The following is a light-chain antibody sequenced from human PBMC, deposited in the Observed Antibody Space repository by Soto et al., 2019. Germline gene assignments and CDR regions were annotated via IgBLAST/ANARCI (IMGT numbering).Light chain of an antibody. CDR3: PSSPSSSTPV. Sequence: QSVLTQPASVSGSPGQSITISCTGTSSDVGSYNYVSWYQQHPGKAPKLMIYEVSNRPSGVSSRFSGSKSDNTASLTISGRQVEDEADYYCPSSPSSSTPVFGTGT. V-gene: IGLV2-14*01. CDR2: EVS. J-gene: IGLJ1*01. CDR1: SSDVGSYNY.